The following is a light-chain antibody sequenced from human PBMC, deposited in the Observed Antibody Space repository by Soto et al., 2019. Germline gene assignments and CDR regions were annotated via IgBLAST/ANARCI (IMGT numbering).Light chain of an antibody. J-gene: IGKJ5*01. CDR2: GAS. Sequence: EIVLTQSPGTLSVSPGERATLSCRASQSVSNNYLAWYQQKPGQAPRLLIYGASSRATGIPDRFSGSGSGTDLTLTISRLEPADFAVYYCQQYGSSPPITFGQGTRLDIK. CDR1: QSVSNNY. CDR3: QQYGSSPPIT. V-gene: IGKV3-20*01.